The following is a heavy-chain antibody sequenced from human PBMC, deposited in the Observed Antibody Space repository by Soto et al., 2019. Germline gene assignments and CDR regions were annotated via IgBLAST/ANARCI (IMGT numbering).Heavy chain of an antibody. CDR2: INPSARSA. D-gene: IGHD1-1*01. V-gene: IGHV1-46*04. CDR1: GYTFTNYY. Sequence: ASVKVSCKACGYTFTNYYLHWVRQAPGQGLEWVGMINPSARSASYAQKLRGRLTMDRDTSTTTVYMELSRLTSEDTAVYYCARDNSAANGVLDHWGLGTLVTVSS. CDR3: ARDNSAANGVLDH. J-gene: IGHJ4*02.